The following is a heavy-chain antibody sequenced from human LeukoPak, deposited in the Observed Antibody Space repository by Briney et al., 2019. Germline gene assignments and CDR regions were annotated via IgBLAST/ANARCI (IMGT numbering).Heavy chain of an antibody. CDR3: ARGIAAAAHYFDY. Sequence: SETLSLTCAASGGSFSSGGYSWSWIRQPPGKGLEWIGYIYHSGSTYYNPSLKSRVTISVDRSKNQFSLKLSSVTAADTAVYYCARGIAAAAHYFDYWGQGTLVTVSS. CDR2: IYHSGST. D-gene: IGHD6-13*01. J-gene: IGHJ4*02. CDR1: GGSFSSGGYS. V-gene: IGHV4-30-2*01.